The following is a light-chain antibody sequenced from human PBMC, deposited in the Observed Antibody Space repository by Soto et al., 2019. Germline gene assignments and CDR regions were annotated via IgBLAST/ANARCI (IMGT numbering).Light chain of an antibody. J-gene: IGLJ2*01. Sequence: QSALTQPRSVSGSPGQSVTISCTGTSSDVGGYNYVSWYQQHPGKAPKLMIYDVSKRPSGVPDRFSGSKSGNTASLTNSGLQAEDDADYYCCSDAGSYTVVFGGGTKLTVL. CDR3: CSDAGSYTVV. CDR1: SSDVGGYNY. CDR2: DVS. V-gene: IGLV2-11*01.